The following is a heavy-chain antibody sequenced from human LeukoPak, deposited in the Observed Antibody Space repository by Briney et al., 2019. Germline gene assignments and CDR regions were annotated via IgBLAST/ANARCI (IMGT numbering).Heavy chain of an antibody. Sequence: PSETLSLTCTVSGGSISSYYWSWIRQPPGKGQEWIGYIYYSGSTNYNPSRKSRVTISVDTSKNQFSLKLSSVTAADTAVYYCARHGGSYSYYMDVWGKGTTVTVSS. D-gene: IGHD1-26*01. V-gene: IGHV4-59*01. J-gene: IGHJ6*03. CDR1: GGSISSYY. CDR3: ARHGGSYSYYMDV. CDR2: IYYSGST.